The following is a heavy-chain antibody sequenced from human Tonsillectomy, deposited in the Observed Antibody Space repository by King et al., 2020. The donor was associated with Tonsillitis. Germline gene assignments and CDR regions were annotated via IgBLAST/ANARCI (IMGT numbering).Heavy chain of an antibody. CDR3: ARHITAVRSDFWLDVFGL. CDR2: IRKDSSRI. Sequence: VQLVESGGGLVQPGGSRRLSCVASGFSFSNYWMTWVRQAPGKGLEWVANIRKDSSRISYADSVKGRFTISRDNGKDSLYLQMNSLRAEDTAVYYCARHITAVRSDFWLDVFGLWGQGTLLTVYS. V-gene: IGHV3-7*01. J-gene: IGHJ3*01. CDR1: GFSFSNYW. D-gene: IGHD3-9*01.